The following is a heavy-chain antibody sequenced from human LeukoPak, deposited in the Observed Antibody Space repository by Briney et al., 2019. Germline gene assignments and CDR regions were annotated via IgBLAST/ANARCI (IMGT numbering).Heavy chain of an antibody. CDR2: IKQDGSEK. CDR1: GFTFSSYW. V-gene: IGHV3-7*03. Sequence: QPGGSLRLSCAASGFTFSSYWMSWVRQAPGKGLEWVANIKQDGSEKYYVDSVKGRFTISRDNAKNSLYLQMSSLRAEDTAVYYCAKGNYYGSGSGLIDYWGQGTLVTVSS. CDR3: AKGNYYGSGSGLIDY. J-gene: IGHJ4*02. D-gene: IGHD3-10*01.